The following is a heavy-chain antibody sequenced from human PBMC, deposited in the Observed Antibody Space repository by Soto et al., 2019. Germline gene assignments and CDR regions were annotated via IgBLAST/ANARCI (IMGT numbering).Heavy chain of an antibody. V-gene: IGHV3-7*01. CDR3: ARDGNYGSGSYE. CDR1: VVTVRSYW. Sequence: GGSLHLSCAASVVTVRSYWLSWVRQAPGKGLEWVANIKQDGSEKYYVDSVKGRFTISRDNAKNSLYLQMNSLRAEDTAVYYCARDGNYGSGSYEWGQGTMVTVSS. J-gene: IGHJ4*02. CDR2: IKQDGSEK. D-gene: IGHD3-10*01.